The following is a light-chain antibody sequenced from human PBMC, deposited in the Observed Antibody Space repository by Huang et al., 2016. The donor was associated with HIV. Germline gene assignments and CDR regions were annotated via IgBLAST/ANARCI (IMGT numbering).Light chain of an antibody. V-gene: IGKV2-24*01. J-gene: IGKJ2*01. CDR3: KQATQFPYT. CDR1: QSLVQSDGTPY. Sequence: DIVMTQTPLSSPVTLGQPASISCRSSQSLVQSDGTPYLVWLQQRPCQPPRLLMYKISNRFAGVPDRFSGSGAGTEFTLKISRVEAEDVGVYYCKQATQFPYTFGQGTKLEIK. CDR2: KIS.